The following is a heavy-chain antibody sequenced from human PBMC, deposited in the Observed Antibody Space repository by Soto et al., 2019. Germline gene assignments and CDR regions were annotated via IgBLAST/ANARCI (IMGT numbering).Heavy chain of an antibody. D-gene: IGHD3-22*01. J-gene: IGHJ5*02. V-gene: IGHV4-39*01. CDR1: GGSISISGYY. CDR3: ARAYYYDSSGQYGINWFDP. Sequence: PSDTLSLTCTVSGGSISISGYYWGWIRQPPGKGLEWIANVYFSGTTYYDPSLKSRVTISVDTPKNQISLRLSSVTAADTAVYYCARAYYYDSSGQYGINWFDPWGQGTLVTVSS. CDR2: VYFSGTT.